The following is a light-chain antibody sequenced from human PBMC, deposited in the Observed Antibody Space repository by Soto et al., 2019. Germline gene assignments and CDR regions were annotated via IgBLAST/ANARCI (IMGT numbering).Light chain of an antibody. CDR1: RSVCSC. CDR2: DAS. Sequence: EIVLTQSPATLALSPGARATLSCRASRSVCSCLAWFQQKPGQAPGLLIYDASNRATGIPARFSGSGSETDLTLIISSLESEDFAVYYCQQRFNWPPTVGHGTEVEIK. J-gene: IGKJ1*01. V-gene: IGKV3-11*01. CDR3: QQRFNWPPT.